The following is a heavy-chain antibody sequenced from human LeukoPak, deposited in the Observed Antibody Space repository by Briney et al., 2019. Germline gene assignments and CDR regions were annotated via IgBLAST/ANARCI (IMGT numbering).Heavy chain of an antibody. Sequence: PGGSLRLSCAASGFTFSSYGMHWVRQAPGKGLEWVAFIRYDGSNKYYADSVKGRFTISRDNSKNTLYLQMNSLRAEDTAVYYCAKDLRFLEWLPYDYWGQGTLVTVSS. CDR2: IRYDGSNK. D-gene: IGHD3-3*01. V-gene: IGHV3-30*02. CDR1: GFTFSSYG. J-gene: IGHJ4*02. CDR3: AKDLRFLEWLPYDY.